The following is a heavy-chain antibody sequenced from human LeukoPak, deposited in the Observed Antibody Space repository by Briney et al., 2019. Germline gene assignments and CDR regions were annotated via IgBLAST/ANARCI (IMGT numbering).Heavy chain of an antibody. V-gene: IGHV4-34*01. D-gene: IGHD3-22*01. CDR1: GGSFSGYY. CDR3: AERGYYYDSSGYRYYFDY. J-gene: IGHJ4*02. Sequence: SETLSLTCAVYGGSFSGYYWSWIRQPPGKGLEWIGEINHSGSTNYNPSLKSRVTISADTSKNQFSLKLSSVTAADTAVYYCAERGYYYDSSGYRYYFDYWGQGTLVTVSS. CDR2: INHSGST.